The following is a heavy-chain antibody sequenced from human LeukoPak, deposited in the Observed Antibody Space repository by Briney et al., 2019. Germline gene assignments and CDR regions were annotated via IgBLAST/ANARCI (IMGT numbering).Heavy chain of an antibody. CDR3: ARRIVGATKLAFDI. Sequence: SETLSLTCTVSGGSISSSSYYWGWIRQPPGKGLEWIGSIYYSGSTYYNPSLKSRVTISVDTSKNQFSLKLSSVTAADTAVYYCARRIVGATKLAFDIWGQGTMVTVSS. J-gene: IGHJ3*02. V-gene: IGHV4-39*07. D-gene: IGHD1-26*01. CDR1: GGSISSSSYY. CDR2: IYYSGST.